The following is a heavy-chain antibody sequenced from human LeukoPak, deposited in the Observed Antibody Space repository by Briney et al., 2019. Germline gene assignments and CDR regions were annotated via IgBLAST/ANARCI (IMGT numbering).Heavy chain of an antibody. D-gene: IGHD2/OR15-2a*01. CDR1: GFTVSSNY. V-gene: IGHV3-53*01. Sequence: TGGSLRLSCAASGFTVSSNYMSWVRQAPGKGLEWVSVIYSGGSTYYADSVKGRFTISRDSSRDTLFLQMNSLRPEDTAVYFCARGGNKEFDYWGQGTRVTVSS. CDR3: ARGGNKEFDY. CDR2: IYSGGST. J-gene: IGHJ4*02.